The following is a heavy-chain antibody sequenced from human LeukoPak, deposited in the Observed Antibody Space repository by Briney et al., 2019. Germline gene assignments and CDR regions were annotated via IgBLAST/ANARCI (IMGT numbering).Heavy chain of an antibody. CDR1: GGSISSYY. J-gene: IGHJ6*03. CDR3: ARYYRYYYMDV. V-gene: IGHV4-59*08. Sequence: SETLSLTCTVSGGSISSYYWTWIRQPPGKGLEWIGYIFYSGSTNYNPSLKSRVTISVDTSKNQFSLKLSSVTAADPAVYYCARYYRYYYMDVWGKGTTVTVSS. CDR2: IFYSGST.